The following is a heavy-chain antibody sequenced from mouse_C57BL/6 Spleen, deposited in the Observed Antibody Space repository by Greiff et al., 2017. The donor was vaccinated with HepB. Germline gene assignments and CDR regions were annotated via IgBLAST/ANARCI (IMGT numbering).Heavy chain of an antibody. J-gene: IGHJ4*01. CDR1: CYTFTSYW. Sequence: VHLQHSGAELAKPGASVKLSCKASCYTFTSYWMHWVKQSPGQGLEWIGYINPSSGYTKYNQKFKDKATLTADKSSSTAYMQLSSLTYEDSAVYYCARKKVQQDYYGSRLYAMDYWGQGTSVTVSS. CDR2: INPSSGYT. CDR3: ARKKVQQDYYGSRLYAMDY. V-gene: IGHV1-7*01. D-gene: IGHD1-1*01.